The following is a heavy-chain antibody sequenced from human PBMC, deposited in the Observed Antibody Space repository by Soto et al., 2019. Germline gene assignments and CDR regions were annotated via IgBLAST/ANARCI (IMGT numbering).Heavy chain of an antibody. Sequence: QVQLQQWGAGLLKPSETLSLTCAVYGGSFSGYYWSWIRQPPGKGLEWIGEINHSGSTNYNPSLKSRVTISVDTSKNKFSLKLSSVTAADTAVYYCATAPGGVVTQDDAFDIWGQGTMVTVSS. CDR2: INHSGST. CDR1: GGSFSGYY. CDR3: ATAPGGVVTQDDAFDI. D-gene: IGHD2-15*01. J-gene: IGHJ3*02. V-gene: IGHV4-34*01.